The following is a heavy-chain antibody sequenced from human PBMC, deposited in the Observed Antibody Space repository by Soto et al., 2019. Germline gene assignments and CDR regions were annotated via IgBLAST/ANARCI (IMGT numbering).Heavy chain of an antibody. CDR3: ARDKKVRGVSSYDYYYMDV. CDR2: INPNSGGT. Sequence: ASVKVSCKASGYTFTGYYMHWVRQAPGQGLEWMGWINPNSGGTNYAQKFQGWVTMTRDTSISTAYMELSRLRSDDTAVYYCARDKKVRGVSSYDYYYMDVWGKGTTVNVSS. CDR1: GYTFTGYY. V-gene: IGHV1-2*04. D-gene: IGHD3-10*01. J-gene: IGHJ6*03.